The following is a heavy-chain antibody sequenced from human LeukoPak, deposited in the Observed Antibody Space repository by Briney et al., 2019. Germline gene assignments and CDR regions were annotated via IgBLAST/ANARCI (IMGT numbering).Heavy chain of an antibody. CDR3: ARLGAGPTYYDFWSGYSSFYFDY. Sequence: TSETLSLTCTVSGGSTSSSNYYWGWIRQPLGKGLEWIGGIHYSGNTYYNPSLKSRVTISVDTSKNQFSLKLSSVTAADTAVYYCARLGAGPTYYDFWSGYSSFYFDYWGQGTLVTVSS. D-gene: IGHD3-3*01. V-gene: IGHV4-39*01. CDR2: IHYSGNT. J-gene: IGHJ4*02. CDR1: GGSTSSSNYY.